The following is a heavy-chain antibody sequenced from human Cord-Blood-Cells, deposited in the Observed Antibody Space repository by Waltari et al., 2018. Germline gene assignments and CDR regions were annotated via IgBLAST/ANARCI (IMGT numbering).Heavy chain of an antibody. CDR2: ISSSSTI. J-gene: IGHJ4*02. V-gene: IGHV3-48*02. CDR1: GFTFSSYS. Sequence: EVQLVESGGGLVQPGGSLRLSCAASGFTFSSYSMNWVRQAPGKGLEWVSYISSSSTIYYADSVKGRFTISRENAKNALYLQMNSLRDEDTAVYYCARDPPFDYWGQGTLVTVSS. CDR3: ARDPPFDY.